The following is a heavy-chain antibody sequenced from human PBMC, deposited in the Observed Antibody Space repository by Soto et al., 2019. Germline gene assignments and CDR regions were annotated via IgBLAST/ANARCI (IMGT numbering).Heavy chain of an antibody. V-gene: IGHV3-21*02. Sequence: EVLLVESGGGLVKPGGSLRLSCAASGFTFSSYSMNWVRQAPGKGLEWVSSISGTSTYIYYGDSVKGRFTISRDNAKNSLYLQANSLRAEDTAVYYCARETSEEAFDIWGQGTMLTVSS. CDR1: GFTFSSYS. CDR3: ARETSEEAFDI. J-gene: IGHJ3*02. CDR2: ISGTSTYI.